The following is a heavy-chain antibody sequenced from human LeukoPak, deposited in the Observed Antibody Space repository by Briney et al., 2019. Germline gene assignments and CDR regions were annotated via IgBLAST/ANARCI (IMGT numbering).Heavy chain of an antibody. CDR3: ARGWRYYDSSGYYLDY. Sequence: GGSLRLSCEASGFTFSSHAIHWVRQAPGKGLEWVALISYDGSDKYYAGSVKGRFTISRDNSKNTLYLQMHSLRPEDTAAYYCARGWRYYDSSGYYLDYWGQGTLVTVSS. V-gene: IGHV3-30*04. CDR1: GFTFSSHA. D-gene: IGHD3-22*01. J-gene: IGHJ4*02. CDR2: ISYDGSDK.